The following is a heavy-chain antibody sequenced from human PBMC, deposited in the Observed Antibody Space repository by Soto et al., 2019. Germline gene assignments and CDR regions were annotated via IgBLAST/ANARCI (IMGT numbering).Heavy chain of an antibody. CDR2: INNLGNA. Sequence: SETLSLTCSVSGVSISTYYCSWIRQPPGKGLEWIGYINNLGNANYNPSLKSRVTISVDTPKNQISLKVNSVTAADTAVYYCASGRMNFDSWGQGTLVTVSS. V-gene: IGHV4-59*01. CDR3: ASGRMNFDS. J-gene: IGHJ4*02. CDR1: GVSISTYY.